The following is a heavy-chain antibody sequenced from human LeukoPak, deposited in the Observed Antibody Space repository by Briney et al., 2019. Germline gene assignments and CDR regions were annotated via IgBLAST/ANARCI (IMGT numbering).Heavy chain of an antibody. D-gene: IGHD3-3*01. Sequence: GGSLRLSCAASGFTFSSYGMHWVRQAPGKGLEWVAVIWYDGSNKYYADSVKGRFTISRDNSKNTLYLQMNSLRAEDTAVYYCARDIPAYYDFWSGYYTDYGMDVWGQGTTVTVSS. CDR1: GFTFSSYG. V-gene: IGHV3-33*01. CDR3: ARDIPAYYDFWSGYYTDYGMDV. CDR2: IWYDGSNK. J-gene: IGHJ6*02.